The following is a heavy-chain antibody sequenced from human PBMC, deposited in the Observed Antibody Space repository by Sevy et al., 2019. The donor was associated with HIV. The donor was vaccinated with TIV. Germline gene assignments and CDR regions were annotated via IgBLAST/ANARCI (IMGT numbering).Heavy chain of an antibody. CDR1: GFTFTGYA. CDR2: ISGTGDST. CDR3: AKYTGGRPSRGYYYYCMDV. V-gene: IGHV3-23*01. J-gene: IGHJ6*02. Sequence: GGSLRLSCAVSGFTFTGYAMSWVRQAPGKGLEWLSGISGTGDSTYYADSVKGRFTISRDNSKKELYLQMNSLRAEDTAIYYCAKYTGGRPSRGYYYYCMDVWGQGTTVTVSS. D-gene: IGHD3-22*01.